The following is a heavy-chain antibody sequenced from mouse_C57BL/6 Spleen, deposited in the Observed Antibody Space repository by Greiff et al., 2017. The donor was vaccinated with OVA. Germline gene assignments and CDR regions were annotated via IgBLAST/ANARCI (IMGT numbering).Heavy chain of an antibody. D-gene: IGHD2-4*01. CDR3: ARDRIYYDYDTDWYFDV. Sequence: EVKVVESGGGLVKPGGSLKLSCAASGFTFSSYAMSWVRQTPEKRLEWVATISDGGSYTYYPDNVKGRFTISRDNAKNNLYLQMSHLKSEDTAMYYCARDRIYYDYDTDWYFDVWGTGTTVTVSS. CDR2: ISDGGSYT. V-gene: IGHV5-4*01. J-gene: IGHJ1*03. CDR1: GFTFSSYA.